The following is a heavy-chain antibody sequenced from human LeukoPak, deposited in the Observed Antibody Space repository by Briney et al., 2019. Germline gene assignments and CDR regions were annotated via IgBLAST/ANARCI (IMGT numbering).Heavy chain of an antibody. D-gene: IGHD3-10*01. Sequence: SETLSLTCAVYGGSFSGYYWSWIRRPPGKGLEWIGEINHSGSTNYNPSLKSRVTISVGTSKNQFSLKLSSVTAADTAVYYCARGWSILWFGELYVGDWFDPWGQGTLVTVSS. J-gene: IGHJ5*02. CDR3: ARGWSILWFGELYVGDWFDP. CDR1: GGSFSGYY. V-gene: IGHV4-34*01. CDR2: INHSGST.